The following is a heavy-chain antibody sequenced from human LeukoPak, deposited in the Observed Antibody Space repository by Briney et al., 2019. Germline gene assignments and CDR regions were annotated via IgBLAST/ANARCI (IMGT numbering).Heavy chain of an antibody. CDR3: AKDRTWDPGEFDC. Sequence: QAGGSLRLSCAASGFTFSSYAMSWVRQAPGKGLEWVSAISGSGGSTYYADSVKGRFTISRDNSKNTLYLQMNSLRAEDTAVYYCAKDRTWDPGEFDCWGQGTLVTVSS. J-gene: IGHJ4*02. D-gene: IGHD1-26*01. CDR1: GFTFSSYA. V-gene: IGHV3-23*01. CDR2: ISGSGGST.